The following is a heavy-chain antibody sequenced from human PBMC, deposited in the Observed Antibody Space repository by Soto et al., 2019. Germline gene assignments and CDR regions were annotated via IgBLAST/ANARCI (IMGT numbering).Heavy chain of an antibody. CDR3: ARNPNDSAGPHYFYGLDV. J-gene: IGHJ6*02. CDR1: GISLSNSRVG. V-gene: IGHV2-26*01. D-gene: IGHD2-15*01. CDR2: IFSNDEK. Sequence: QVTLKESGPVLVKPTEPLTLTCTVSGISLSNSRVGVSWVRQPPGKALEWLAHIFSNDEKSYSASLKSRLTISKDTSKSPVILTMTNMDPVDTATYFCARNPNDSAGPHYFYGLDVWGQGTTVTVSS.